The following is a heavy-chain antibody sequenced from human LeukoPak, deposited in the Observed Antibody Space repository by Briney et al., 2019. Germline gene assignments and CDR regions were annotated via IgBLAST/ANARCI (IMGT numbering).Heavy chain of an antibody. D-gene: IGHD2-2*01. CDR1: GFTFSSYA. CDR3: AREGYCSSTRNYYYGMDV. CDR2: ISGSGGST. J-gene: IGHJ6*02. V-gene: IGHV3-23*01. Sequence: PGGSLRLSCAASGFTFSSYAMSWVRQAPGKGLEWVSAISGSGGSTYYADSVKGRFTISRDNSKNTLYLQMNSLRAEDTAVYYCAREGYCSSTRNYYYGMDVWGQGTTVTVSS.